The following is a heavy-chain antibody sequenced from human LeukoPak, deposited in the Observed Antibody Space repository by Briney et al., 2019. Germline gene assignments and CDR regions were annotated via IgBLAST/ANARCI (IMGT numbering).Heavy chain of an antibody. CDR1: GYTFTSYD. CDR2: IIPIFGTA. Sequence: ASVKVSCKASGYTFTSYDINWVRQAPGQGLEWMGGIIPIFGTANYAQKFQGRVTITADESTSTAYMELSSLRSEDTAVYYCARGSTPASMDVWGKGTTVTVSS. D-gene: IGHD2-2*01. V-gene: IGHV1-69*13. J-gene: IGHJ6*04. CDR3: ARGSTPASMDV.